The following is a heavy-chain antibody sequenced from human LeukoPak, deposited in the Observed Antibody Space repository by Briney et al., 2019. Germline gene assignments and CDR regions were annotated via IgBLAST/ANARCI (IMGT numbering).Heavy chain of an antibody. CDR3: ATVGGPGSTQKTSYYYYYGMDV. Sequence: PGGSLRLSCAASGFTFSIYGMHWVRQAPGKGLEWVAVIWYDGSNKYYADSVKGRFTISRDNSKNTLYLQMNSLRAEDTAVYYCATVGGPGSTQKTSYYYYYGMDVWGQGTTVTVSS. D-gene: IGHD3-10*01. V-gene: IGHV3-33*01. J-gene: IGHJ6*02. CDR1: GFTFSIYG. CDR2: IWYDGSNK.